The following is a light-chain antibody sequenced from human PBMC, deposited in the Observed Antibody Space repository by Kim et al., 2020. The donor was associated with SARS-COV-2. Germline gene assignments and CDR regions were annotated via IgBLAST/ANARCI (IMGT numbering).Light chain of an antibody. V-gene: IGLV10-54*01. J-gene: IGLJ3*02. CDR2: RNT. CDR3: AAWDTSLRYWV. Sequence: HTATRTCTADRSHFSDPAAACLRQHQGHPPKILAYRNTGRPSGISARFSASRSGNTASLTITVLQPEDEADYYCAAWDTSLRYWVFGGGTQLTVL. CDR1: RSHFSDPA.